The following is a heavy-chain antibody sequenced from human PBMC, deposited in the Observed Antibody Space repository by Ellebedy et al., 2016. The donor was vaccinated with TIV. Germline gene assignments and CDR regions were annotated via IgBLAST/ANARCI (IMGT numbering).Heavy chain of an antibody. Sequence: PGGSLRLSCVASGFTFDHFHMHWVRLPPGKGLEWVSIISQYDGRTSYAASVKGRFTISRDNSKNSLYLEMNSVTSEDTALYYCAKDISGSIDHWGQGTLVTVSS. CDR2: ISQYDGRT. CDR3: AKDISGSIDH. J-gene: IGHJ4*02. V-gene: IGHV3-43*01. D-gene: IGHD3-10*01. CDR1: GFTFDHFH.